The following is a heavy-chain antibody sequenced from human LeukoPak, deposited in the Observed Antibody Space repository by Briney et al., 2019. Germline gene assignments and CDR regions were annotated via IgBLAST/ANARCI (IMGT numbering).Heavy chain of an antibody. Sequence: SVKVSCKASGGTFSSYAISWVRQAPGQGLEWMGRIIPIFGTANYAQKFQGGVTITTDESTSTAYMELSSLRSEDTAVYYCARESSYYYDSSGYPAHWGQGTLVTVSS. CDR3: ARESSYYYDSSGYPAH. CDR1: GGTFSSYA. CDR2: IIPIFGTA. J-gene: IGHJ4*02. D-gene: IGHD3-22*01. V-gene: IGHV1-69*05.